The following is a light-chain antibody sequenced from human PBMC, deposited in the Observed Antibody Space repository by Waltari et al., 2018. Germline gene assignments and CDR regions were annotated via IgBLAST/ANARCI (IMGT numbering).Light chain of an antibody. J-gene: IGKJ1*01. CDR1: QSIITY. CDR3: QQSYSTPQT. Sequence: DIQMTQSPSSLSASVGDRVTITCRASQSIITYLNWYQQKPGKAPNLLISGASSLHSGVPSRFSGSGSGTDFTLTISSLQPEDFATYYCQQSYSTPQTFGQGTKVEIK. V-gene: IGKV1-39*01. CDR2: GAS.